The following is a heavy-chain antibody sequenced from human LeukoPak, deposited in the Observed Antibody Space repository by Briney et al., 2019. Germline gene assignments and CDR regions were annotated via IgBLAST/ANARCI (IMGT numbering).Heavy chain of an antibody. CDR3: ARGGAHGMDV. Sequence: GGSLRLSCAASGFTFSDYYMTWIRQVPGKGLEWVSYISGVADVIDYADSVKGRFTISRDNAKRPVYLQMNSLRAEDTALYYCARGGAHGMDVWGQGTTVTVSS. CDR1: GFTFSDYY. J-gene: IGHJ6*02. D-gene: IGHD1-26*01. CDR2: ISGVADVI. V-gene: IGHV3-11*01.